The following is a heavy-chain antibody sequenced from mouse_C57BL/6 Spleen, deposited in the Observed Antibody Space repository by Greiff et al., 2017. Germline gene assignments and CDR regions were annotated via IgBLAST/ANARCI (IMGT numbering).Heavy chain of an antibody. V-gene: IGHV1-15*01. Sequence: QVQLQQSGAELVRPGASVTLSCKASGYTFTDYEMHWVKQTPVHGLEWIGAIDPETGGTAYNQKFKGKAILTADKSSSPAYMGLRSLTSEDSAVYYCTRDDSNYGPWYFDVWGTGTTVTVSS. CDR1: GYTFTDYE. CDR3: TRDDSNYGPWYFDV. CDR2: IDPETGGT. D-gene: IGHD2-5*01. J-gene: IGHJ1*03.